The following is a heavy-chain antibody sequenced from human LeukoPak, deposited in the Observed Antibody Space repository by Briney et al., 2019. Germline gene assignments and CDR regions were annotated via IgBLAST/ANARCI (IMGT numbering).Heavy chain of an antibody. D-gene: IGHD6-19*01. CDR1: GFTFSSYA. Sequence: LPGGSLRLSCAASGFTFSSYAMSWVRQAPGKGLEWVSAISGSGGSTYYADSVKGRFTISRDNSKNTLYLQMNSLRAEDTAVYYCAKDLTAGAVADDPVGYFDYWGQGTLVTVSS. V-gene: IGHV3-23*01. J-gene: IGHJ4*02. CDR2: ISGSGGST. CDR3: AKDLTAGAVADDPVGYFDY.